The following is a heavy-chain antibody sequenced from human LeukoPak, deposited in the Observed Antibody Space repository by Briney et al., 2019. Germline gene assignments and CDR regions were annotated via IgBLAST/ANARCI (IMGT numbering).Heavy chain of an antibody. V-gene: IGHV3-23*01. J-gene: IGHJ4*02. CDR1: GFTLSTYS. D-gene: IGHD3-22*01. Sequence: PGGSLRLSCAASGFTLSTYSMNWVRQAPGKGLEWVSAISGSGGSTYYADSVKGRFTISRDNSKNTLYLQMNSLRAEDTAVYYCAKTGVYDSSGYYYDYLDYWGQGTLVAVSS. CDR2: ISGSGGST. CDR3: AKTGVYDSSGYYYDYLDY.